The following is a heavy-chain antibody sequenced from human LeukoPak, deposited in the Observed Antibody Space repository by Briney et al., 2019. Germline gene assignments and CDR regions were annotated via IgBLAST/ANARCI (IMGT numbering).Heavy chain of an antibody. CDR1: GCSISSGGYS. CDR2: IYHSGST. V-gene: IGHV4-30-2*01. D-gene: IGHD3-22*01. CDR3: ARGPMIVVLGAFDI. J-gene: IGHJ3*02. Sequence: PSETLSLTCAASGCSISSGGYSWSCIRQPPGKGLEWVGYIYHSGSTYYNPSLKSRVTISVDRSKNQFSLKLSSVTAADTAVYYCARGPMIVVLGAFDIWGQGTMVTVSS.